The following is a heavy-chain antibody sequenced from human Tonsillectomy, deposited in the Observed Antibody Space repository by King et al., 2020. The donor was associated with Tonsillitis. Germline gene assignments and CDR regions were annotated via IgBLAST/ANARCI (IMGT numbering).Heavy chain of an antibody. V-gene: IGHV3-15*01. CDR2: IKSKSDGGTT. J-gene: IGHJ4*02. CDR1: GFIFDNAW. D-gene: IGHD4-17*01. Sequence: EVQLVESGGGLVKPGGSLRLSCAASGFIFDNAWVSWVRQAPGKGLEWVGRIKSKSDGGTTDYAAPVKGRFTISRDDSKSTLHLQMNSLKTEDTAVYYCLCGATAYGDYENFDYWGQGTLVTVSS. CDR3: LCGATAYGDYENFDY.